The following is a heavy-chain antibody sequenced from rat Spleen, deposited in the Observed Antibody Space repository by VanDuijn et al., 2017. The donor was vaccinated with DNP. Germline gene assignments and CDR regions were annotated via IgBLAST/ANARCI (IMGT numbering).Heavy chain of an antibody. CDR3: ARLGWHGWFAY. CDR1: GFTFNDYW. CDR2: INKDSSTI. Sequence: EVKLVESGGGLVQPGRSLKLSCAPSGFTFNDYWMGWVRQAPGKGLEWIGEINKDSSTINYSPSLKDKFTISRDNAHNPLYLQMSKLGSEDTAIYYCARLGWHGWFAYWGQGTLVTVSS. D-gene: IGHD1-11*01. J-gene: IGHJ3*01. V-gene: IGHV4-2*01.